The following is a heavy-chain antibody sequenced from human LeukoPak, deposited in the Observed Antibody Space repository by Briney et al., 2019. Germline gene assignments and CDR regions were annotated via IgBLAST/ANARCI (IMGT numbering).Heavy chain of an antibody. J-gene: IGHJ4*02. CDR3: ARVGYCSSGPCPSSDY. CDR2: IIPIFGTA. Sequence: SVKVSCKASGGTFSSNAVSWVRQAPGQGLEWMGGIIPIFGTANYARKFQGRVTITTDESTSTAYMELSSLRSEDTAVYYCARVGYCSSGPCPSSDYWGQGTLITVSS. CDR1: GGTFSSNA. V-gene: IGHV1-69*05. D-gene: IGHD2-2*01.